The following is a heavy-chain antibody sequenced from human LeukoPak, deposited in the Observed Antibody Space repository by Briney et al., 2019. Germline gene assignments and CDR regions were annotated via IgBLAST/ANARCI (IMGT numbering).Heavy chain of an antibody. V-gene: IGHV3-23*01. CDR3: TRDQRKYCSRTTCFVFDI. J-gene: IGHJ3*02. Sequence: PGGSLRLSCAASGFTFSSSAMTWVRQAPGKGLEWVSVITNSGGSTFYADSAKGRFTISRDNSKKTLYLQLNSLRAEDTAVYYCTRDQRKYCSRTTCFVFDIWGQGTVVSVSS. D-gene: IGHD2-2*01. CDR2: ITNSGGST. CDR1: GFTFSSSA.